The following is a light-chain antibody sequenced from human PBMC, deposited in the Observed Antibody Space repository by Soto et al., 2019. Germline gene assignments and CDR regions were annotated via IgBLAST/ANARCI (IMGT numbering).Light chain of an antibody. Sequence: QSALTQPASVSGSPGQSITISCTGTSSDVGGYNYVSWYQQHPGKAPKLMIYDVINRPSGVSNPFSGSKYGNTASLTISGLQAEDEADYYCNSYTSSSTVVFGGGTKLTVL. J-gene: IGLJ2*01. V-gene: IGLV2-14*01. CDR3: NSYTSSSTVV. CDR2: DVI. CDR1: SSDVGGYNY.